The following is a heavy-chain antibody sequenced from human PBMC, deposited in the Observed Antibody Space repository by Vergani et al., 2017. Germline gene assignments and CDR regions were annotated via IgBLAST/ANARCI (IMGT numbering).Heavy chain of an antibody. J-gene: IGHJ4*02. V-gene: IGHV4-4*03. D-gene: IGHD1-26*01. Sequence: QVQLQESGPGLVKPPGTLSLTCAVSGDSISSNNCWTWVRQPTAKGLGWIGEICHTEDTKYSPSLKSRVTVSVDESRNLFSLRLNSVTAADTAVYYCATIGYSRWGYYFDYWGQGILVTVSS. CDR1: GDSISSNNC. CDR2: ICHTEDT. CDR3: ATIGYSRWGYYFDY.